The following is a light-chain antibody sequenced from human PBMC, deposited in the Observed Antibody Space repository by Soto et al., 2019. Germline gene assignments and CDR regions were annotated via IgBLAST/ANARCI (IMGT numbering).Light chain of an antibody. V-gene: IGKV3-11*01. J-gene: IGKJ3*01. CDR3: QQRSNWPGFT. CDR1: QSVSSY. Sequence: EIVLTQSPATPSLSPGXRATLSCRASQSVSSYLAWYQQKPGQAPRLLIYDASNRATGIPARFSGSGSGTDFTLTISSLEPEDFAVYYCQQRSNWPGFTFGPGTKVDIK. CDR2: DAS.